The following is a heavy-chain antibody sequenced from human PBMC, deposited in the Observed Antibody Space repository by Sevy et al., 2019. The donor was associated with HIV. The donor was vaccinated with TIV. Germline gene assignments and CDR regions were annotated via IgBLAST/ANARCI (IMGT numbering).Heavy chain of an antibody. D-gene: IGHD3-16*02. CDR1: GFTFSSYW. CDR3: AREVVWRSYRHYFDY. J-gene: IGHJ4*02. CDR2: IKQDGSEK. Sequence: GGSLRLSCAASGFTFSSYWMSWVRQAPGKGLEWVANIKQDGSEKYYVDSVKGRFTISRDNAKNSLYLQMNSLRAEDTAVYYCAREVVWRSYRHYFDYWGQGTLVTVSS. V-gene: IGHV3-7*03.